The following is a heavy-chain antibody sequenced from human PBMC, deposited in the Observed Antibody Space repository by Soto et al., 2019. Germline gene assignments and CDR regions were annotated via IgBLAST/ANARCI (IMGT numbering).Heavy chain of an antibody. CDR2: VYWNDER. J-gene: IGHJ4*02. CDR3: AHYDSSGYFSHFDS. CDR1: GFSLTTTGVG. Sequence: QIALQESGPTVVKPTQTLTLTCTFSGFSLTTTGVGVGWIRHAPGKALEWLAMVYWNDERRYSPSLKSRLTITQDTSKNQVVLTMTYMDPVDTATYFYAHYDSSGYFSHFDSWGQGTLVTVSS. V-gene: IGHV2-5*01. D-gene: IGHD3-22*01.